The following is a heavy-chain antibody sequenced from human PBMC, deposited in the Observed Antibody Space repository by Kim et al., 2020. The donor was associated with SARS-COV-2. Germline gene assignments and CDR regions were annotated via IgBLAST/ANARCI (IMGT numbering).Heavy chain of an antibody. J-gene: IGHJ6*02. Sequence: SETLFLTCTVSGGSISSYYWSWIRQPPGKGLEWIGYIYYSGSTNYNPSLKSRVTISVDTSKNQFSLKLSSVTAADTAVYYCARHNMAARPYYYYGMDVWGQGTTVTVSS. CDR3: ARHNMAARPYYYYGMDV. CDR1: GGSISSYY. V-gene: IGHV4-59*01. CDR2: IYYSGST. D-gene: IGHD6-6*01.